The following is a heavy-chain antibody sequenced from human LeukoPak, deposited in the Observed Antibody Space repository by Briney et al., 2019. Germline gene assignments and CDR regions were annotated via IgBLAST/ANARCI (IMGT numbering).Heavy chain of an antibody. V-gene: IGHV4-34*01. J-gene: IGHJ4*02. CDR2: VNHSGST. CDR3: ARETEGYFDY. CDR1: GGSFSGYF. Sequence: SETLSLACAVYGGSFSGYFWNWIRQPPGKGLEWIGEVNHSGSTNYNPSLKSRVTISVDTSKNQFSLKLSSVTAADTAVYYCARETEGYFDYWGQGTLVTVSS. D-gene: IGHD2-21*02.